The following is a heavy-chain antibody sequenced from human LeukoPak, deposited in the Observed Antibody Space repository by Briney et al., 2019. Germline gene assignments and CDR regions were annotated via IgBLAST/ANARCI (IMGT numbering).Heavy chain of an antibody. Sequence: GGSLRLSCAASGFTFSSYAMSWVRQAPGKGLEWVSAISGSGGSTYYADFVKGRFTISRDNSKNTLYLQMNSLRAEDTAVYYCARGGGSYSVLKYWGQGTLVTVSS. D-gene: IGHD1-26*01. CDR2: ISGSGGST. CDR3: ARGGGSYSVLKY. CDR1: GFTFSSYA. V-gene: IGHV3-23*01. J-gene: IGHJ4*02.